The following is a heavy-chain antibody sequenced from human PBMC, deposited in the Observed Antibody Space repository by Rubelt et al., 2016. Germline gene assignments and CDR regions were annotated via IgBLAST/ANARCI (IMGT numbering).Heavy chain of an antibody. J-gene: IGHJ4*02. D-gene: IGHD3-22*01. CDR1: GGSFSGYY. CDR3: ARGKEGLGVTMMDY. V-gene: IGHV4-34*01. CDR2: INQSGST. Sequence: QVQLQQWGAGRLKPSETLSLTCAVDGGSFSGYYWSWIRQPPGKGLEWIGEINQSGSTNYNPSLKSRGTISVDTSKNQFSLKLSSVTAADTAVYYCARGKEGLGVTMMDYWGQGTLVTVSS.